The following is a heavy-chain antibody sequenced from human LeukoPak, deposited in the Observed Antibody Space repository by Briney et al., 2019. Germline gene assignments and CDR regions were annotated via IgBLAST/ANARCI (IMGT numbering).Heavy chain of an antibody. CDR3: ARGSRGGYSYGYGY. CDR1: GFTFSSYE. V-gene: IGHV3-48*03. Sequence: AGTLRLSCAASGFTFSSYEMNWVRQAPGKGLEWVSYISSSGSTIYYADAVKGRFTISRDNAKNSMYLQMNSLRAEDTAVYYCARGSRGGYSYGYGYWGQGTLVTVSS. J-gene: IGHJ4*02. CDR2: ISSSGSTI. D-gene: IGHD5-18*01.